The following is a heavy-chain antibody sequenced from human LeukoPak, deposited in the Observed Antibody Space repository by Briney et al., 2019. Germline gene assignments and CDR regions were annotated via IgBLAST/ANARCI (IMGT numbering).Heavy chain of an antibody. D-gene: IGHD6-13*01. CDR1: GGSISSGGYY. J-gene: IGHJ6*02. CDR3: ARSDVPDSSWLLPPLGYYYGMDV. V-gene: IGHV4-31*03. Sequence: SQTLSLTCTVSGGSISSGGYYWSWIRQHPGKGLDWIGYIYYSGSTYYNPSLKSRVTISVDTSKNQFSLKLSSVTAADTAVYYCARSDVPDSSWLLPPLGYYYGMDVWGQGTTVTVSS. CDR2: IYYSGST.